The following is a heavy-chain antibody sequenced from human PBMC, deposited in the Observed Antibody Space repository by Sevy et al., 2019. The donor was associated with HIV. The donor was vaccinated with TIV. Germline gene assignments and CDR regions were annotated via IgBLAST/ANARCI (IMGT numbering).Heavy chain of an antibody. CDR1: GFTFSTYS. V-gene: IGHV3-21*01. Sequence: GESLKISCAASGFTFSTYSMNWVRQPPGQGPEWVSSINSYSNYIYCADSLKGRFTISRDNAKNSLYQQMNGLRPEDTAVYYCAREGDSRPFDPWGQGTLVTVSS. CDR2: INSYSNYI. CDR3: AREGDSRPFDP. J-gene: IGHJ5*02. D-gene: IGHD3-22*01.